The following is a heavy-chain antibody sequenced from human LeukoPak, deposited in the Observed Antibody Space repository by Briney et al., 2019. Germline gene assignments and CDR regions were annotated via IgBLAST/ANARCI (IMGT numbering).Heavy chain of an antibody. CDR3: AYGYYYMDV. J-gene: IGHJ6*03. CDR1: GFTFSSSG. D-gene: IGHD4-17*01. CDR2: ISYDGSNK. Sequence: GRSLRLSCAASGFTFSSSGMHWVRQAPGKGLEWVAVISYDGSNKYYADSVKGRFTISRDNARKSLYLQMNSLRAEDTAVYYCAYGYYYMDVWGKGTTVTVSS. V-gene: IGHV3-30*03.